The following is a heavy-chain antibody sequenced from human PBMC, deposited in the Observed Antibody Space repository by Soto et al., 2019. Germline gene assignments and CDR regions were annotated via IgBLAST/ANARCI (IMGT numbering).Heavy chain of an antibody. V-gene: IGHV4-30-4*01. D-gene: IGHD2-15*01. CDR2: IYYSGST. CDR1: GGSISSGDYY. J-gene: IGHJ4*02. CDR3: ARERADGGKIY. Sequence: SETLSLTCTVSGGSISSGDYYWSWIRQPPGKGLEWIGFIYYSGSTYYNPSLKSRVTISVDTSKNQFSLKLSSVTAADTAVYYCARERADGGKIYWGQGTLVTVSS.